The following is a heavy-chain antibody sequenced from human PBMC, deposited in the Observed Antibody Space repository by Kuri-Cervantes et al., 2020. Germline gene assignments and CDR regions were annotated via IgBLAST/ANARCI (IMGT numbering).Heavy chain of an antibody. J-gene: IGHJ4*02. CDR3: ARAYSNYNHFDY. V-gene: IGHV4-34*01. CDR2: INHSGST. Sequence: GSLRLSCAVYGGSFSGYHCTWVRQPPGQGLEWIGEINHSGSTSYNPSLKSRVIISVDTSKNQFSLKLSSVTAADTAVYYCARAYSNYNHFDYWGQGTLVTVSS. D-gene: IGHD4-11*01. CDR1: GGSFSGYH.